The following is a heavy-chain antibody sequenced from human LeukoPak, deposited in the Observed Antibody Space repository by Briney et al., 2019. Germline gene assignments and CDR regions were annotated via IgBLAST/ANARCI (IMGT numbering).Heavy chain of an antibody. CDR3: ARDVSTVTTFTSVDGDAFDI. CDR1: GYTFTSYY. D-gene: IGHD4-17*01. J-gene: IGHJ3*02. Sequence: ASVKVSCKASGYTFTSYYMHWVRQAPGQGLEWMGIINPSGGSTSYAQKFQGRVTMTRDMSTGTVYMELSSLRSEDTAVYYCARDVSTVTTFTSVDGDAFDIWGQGTMVTVSS. CDR2: INPSGGST. V-gene: IGHV1-46*01.